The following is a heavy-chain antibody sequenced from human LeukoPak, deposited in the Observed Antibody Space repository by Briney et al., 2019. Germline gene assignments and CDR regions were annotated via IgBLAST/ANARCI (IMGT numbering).Heavy chain of an antibody. J-gene: IGHJ4*02. CDR1: GYTFTSYG. Sequence: ASVKVSCKASGYTFTSYGISWVRQAPGQGLEWMGIINPSGGSTSYAQKFQGRVTMTRDTSTSTVYMELSSLRSEDTAVYYCARGPLGRSSSWFYFDYWGQGTLVTVSS. CDR3: ARGPLGRSSSWFYFDY. D-gene: IGHD6-13*01. CDR2: INPSGGST. V-gene: IGHV1-46*01.